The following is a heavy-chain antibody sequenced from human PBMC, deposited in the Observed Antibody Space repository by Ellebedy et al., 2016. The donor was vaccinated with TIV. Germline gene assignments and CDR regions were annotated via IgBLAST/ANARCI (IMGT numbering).Heavy chain of an antibody. Sequence: GESLKISXAASGFTFSSYWMHWVRQAPGKGLVWVSRINSDGSSTSYADSVKGRFTISRDNAKNTLYLQMNSLRAEDTAVYYCARDNDGYNSHLDYWGQGTLVTVSS. J-gene: IGHJ4*02. V-gene: IGHV3-74*01. CDR1: GFTFSSYW. CDR3: ARDNDGYNSHLDY. CDR2: INSDGSST. D-gene: IGHD5-24*01.